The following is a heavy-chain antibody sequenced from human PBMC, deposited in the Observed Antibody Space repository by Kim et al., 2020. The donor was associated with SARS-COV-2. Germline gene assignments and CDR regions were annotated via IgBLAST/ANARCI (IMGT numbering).Heavy chain of an antibody. J-gene: IGHJ6*03. CDR1: GYTFTSYY. CDR3: ARDRGLFCSSTSCYGYYYYYMYV. V-gene: IGHV1-46*01. Sequence: ASVKVSCKASGYTFTSYYMHWVRQAPGQGLEWMGIINPSGGSTSYAQKFQGRVTMTRDTSTSTVYMELSSLRSEDTAVYYCARDRGLFCSSTSCYGYYYYYMYVWGKGTTVTVSS. CDR2: INPSGGST. D-gene: IGHD2-2*01.